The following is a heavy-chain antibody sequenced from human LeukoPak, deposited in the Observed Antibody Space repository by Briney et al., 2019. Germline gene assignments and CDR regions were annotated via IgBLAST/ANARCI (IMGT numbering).Heavy chain of an antibody. J-gene: IGHJ3*02. CDR1: GYSFTSYW. V-gene: IGHV5-51*01. CDR3: ARIGSAMVDAFDI. CDR2: IYPGDSDT. D-gene: IGHD5-18*01. Sequence: GESLKISCKGSGYSFTSYWIGWVRQMPGKGLGWMGIIYPGDSDTRYSPSFQGQVTISADKSISTAYLQWSSLKASDTAMYYCARIGSAMVDAFDIWGQGTMVTVSS.